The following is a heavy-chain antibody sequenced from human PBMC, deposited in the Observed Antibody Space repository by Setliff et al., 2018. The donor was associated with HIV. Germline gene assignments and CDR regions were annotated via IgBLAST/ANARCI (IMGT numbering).Heavy chain of an antibody. CDR3: AKDHATSSWFTALLDY. D-gene: IGHD6-13*01. CDR1: GFAVSSNY. CDR2: ISGSGGST. V-gene: IGHV3-23*01. J-gene: IGHJ4*02. Sequence: PGGSLRLSCVASGFAVSSNYMSWVRQAPGEGLEWVSAISGSGGSTYYADSVRGRFTISRDNSKNTLYLQMNSLRAEDTAVYYCAKDHATSSWFTALLDYWGQGALVTVSS.